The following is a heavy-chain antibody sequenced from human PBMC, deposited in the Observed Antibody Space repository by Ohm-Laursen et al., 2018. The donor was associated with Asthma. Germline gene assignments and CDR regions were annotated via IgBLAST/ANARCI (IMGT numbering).Heavy chain of an antibody. Sequence: LRLSCAASGFTFSSYGMHWVRQTPGKGLEWVAVISYDGSNKNYADSVKGRFTISRDDPKKTLYLQMNSLRAEDTAVYYCARENGYCSGGSCHNPKIGFDPWGQGTLVTVSS. D-gene: IGHD2-15*01. J-gene: IGHJ5*02. V-gene: IGHV3-30*19. CDR1: GFTFSSYG. CDR3: ARENGYCSGGSCHNPKIGFDP. CDR2: ISYDGSNK.